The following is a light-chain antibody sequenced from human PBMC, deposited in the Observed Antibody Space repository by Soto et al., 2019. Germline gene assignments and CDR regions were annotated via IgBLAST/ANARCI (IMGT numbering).Light chain of an antibody. Sequence: DIVLTQSPATLSLSPGERATLSFRASQSVGSSYLAWYQQKPGQAPRLLIYDASNRATGIPARFSGSGSGTDFTLTISSLEPEDFAVYYCQQRSNWPPLITFGQGTRLEIK. CDR3: QQRSNWPPLIT. J-gene: IGKJ5*01. V-gene: IGKV3-11*01. CDR1: QSVGSSY. CDR2: DAS.